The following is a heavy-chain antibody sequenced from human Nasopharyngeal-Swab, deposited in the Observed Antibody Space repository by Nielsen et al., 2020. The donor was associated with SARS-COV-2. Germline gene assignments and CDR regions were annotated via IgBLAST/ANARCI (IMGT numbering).Heavy chain of an antibody. CDR1: GVTFYSYA. Sequence: SVKVSCKASGVTFYSYAVNWVRQAPGKGLEWMGGILPIFASTKFAQKFQGRITITADESSGTAYLELRGLTSEDTAVYYCARCCSGGVWYVPFDYWGQGTLVTVSS. J-gene: IGHJ4*02. D-gene: IGHD2-8*02. CDR2: ILPIFAST. V-gene: IGHV1-69*13. CDR3: ARCCSGGVWYVPFDY.